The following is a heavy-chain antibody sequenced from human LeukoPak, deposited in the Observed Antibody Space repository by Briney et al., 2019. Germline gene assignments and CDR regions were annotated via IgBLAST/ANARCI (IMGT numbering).Heavy chain of an antibody. CDR1: GGSFNGYY. Sequence: PSETLSLSCAVYGGSFNGYYWSWIRQSPGKGLEWIGEINHSGTTNYNPSLKSRVTISVDTSKNQFSLKLSSVTAADTAVYYCVRNGWYSVDYWGQGTLVTVSS. V-gene: IGHV4-34*01. CDR3: VRNGWYSVDY. CDR2: INHSGTT. J-gene: IGHJ4*02. D-gene: IGHD6-19*01.